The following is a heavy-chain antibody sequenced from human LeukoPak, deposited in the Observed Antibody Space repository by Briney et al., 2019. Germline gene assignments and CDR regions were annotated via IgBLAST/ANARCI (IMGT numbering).Heavy chain of an antibody. V-gene: IGHV3-21*01. CDR2: ISSSGSII. CDR3: ARDRLSTTIKGLWSVTRKDDAFDI. Sequence: GGSLRPSCAASGFTFSSYSMNWVRQAPGKGLEWVSSISSSGSIIYYADSVKGRFTISKDNAKNSLYLQMNSLRAEDTAFYYCARDRLSTTIKGLWSVTRKDDAFDIWGQGTMVTVSS. CDR1: GFTFSSYS. J-gene: IGHJ3*02. D-gene: IGHD3-3*01.